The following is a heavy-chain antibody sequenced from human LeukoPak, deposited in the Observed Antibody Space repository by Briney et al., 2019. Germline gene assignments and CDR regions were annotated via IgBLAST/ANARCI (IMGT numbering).Heavy chain of an antibody. V-gene: IGHV3-7*01. CDR1: GFTFSSFW. Sequence: GGSLRLSCAAYGFTFSSFWMSWVRQAPGKGLEWVANITEDESEKYYVDSVKGRFTISRDNAKNSLYLQKNSMRAEDTGVYYCARDSRVYYDSSSRWFDPWGQGTLVTVSS. CDR3: ARDSRVYYDSSSRWFDP. D-gene: IGHD3-22*01. CDR2: ITEDESEK. J-gene: IGHJ5*02.